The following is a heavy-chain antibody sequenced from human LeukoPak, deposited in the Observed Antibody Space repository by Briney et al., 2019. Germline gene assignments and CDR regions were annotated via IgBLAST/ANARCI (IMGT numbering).Heavy chain of an antibody. CDR1: GYTYTTDG. CDR3: ARDRGIAEADSFDP. J-gene: IGHJ5*02. CDR2: INTYSGKT. V-gene: IGHV1-18*01. Sequence: ASVKVSCKASGYTYTTDGISWVRQAPGQGLEWMGWINTYSGKTNYAQRFQGRVTMTSDTSTSTAYMELRSLRSDDTAVYYCARDRGIAEADSFDPWGQGTLVTVSS. D-gene: IGHD6-13*01.